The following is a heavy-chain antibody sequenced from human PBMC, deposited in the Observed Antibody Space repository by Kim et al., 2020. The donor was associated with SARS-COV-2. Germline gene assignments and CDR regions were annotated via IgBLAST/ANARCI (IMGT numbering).Heavy chain of an antibody. CDR3: ARDLVARGSEWYFDL. V-gene: IGHV3-33*01. CDR1: GFTFSSYG. CDR2: IWYDGSNK. D-gene: IGHD1-26*01. J-gene: IGHJ2*01. Sequence: GGSLRLSCAASGFTFSSYGMHWVRQAPGKGLEWVAVIWYDGSNKYYADSVKGRFTISRDNSKNTLYLQMNSLRAEDTAVYYCARDLVARGSEWYFDLWGRGTLVTVSS.